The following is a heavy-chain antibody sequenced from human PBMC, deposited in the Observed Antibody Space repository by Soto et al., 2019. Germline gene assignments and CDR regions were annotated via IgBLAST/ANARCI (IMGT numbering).Heavy chain of an antibody. Sequence: QVQLVESGGGLVKPGGSLRLSCAASGFTFSDYYMSWIRQAPGKGLEWVSYTSSTSSYTNYADSVKGRFTISRDNAKNLLDLQMDSLRVEDTAVYYCAREGIAVAEPLDYWGQGTLVTVSA. CDR2: TSSTSSYT. CDR3: AREGIAVAEPLDY. CDR1: GFTFSDYY. J-gene: IGHJ4*02. D-gene: IGHD6-19*01. V-gene: IGHV3-11*06.